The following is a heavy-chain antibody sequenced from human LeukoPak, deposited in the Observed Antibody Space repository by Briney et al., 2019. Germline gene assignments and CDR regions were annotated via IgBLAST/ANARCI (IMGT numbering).Heavy chain of an antibody. CDR2: IRGRADTT. V-gene: IGHV3-48*01. CDR3: AKDWETTVNVYYFDY. CDR1: GFTFTMFS. J-gene: IGHJ4*02. Sequence: PGGSLRLSCAASGFTFTMFSMNWVRQAPGKGLEWIAFIRGRADTTYYAGSVQGRFTISRDNADDSVYLQMNSLRAEDTAVYYCAKDWETTVNVYYFDYWGQGTLVTVSS. D-gene: IGHD4-17*01.